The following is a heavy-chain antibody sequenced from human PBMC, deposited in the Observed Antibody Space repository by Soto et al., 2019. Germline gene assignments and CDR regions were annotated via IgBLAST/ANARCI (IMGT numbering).Heavy chain of an antibody. CDR2: ISSSSSTI. D-gene: IGHD2-15*01. J-gene: IGHJ5*02. CDR1: GFTFSSYS. V-gene: IGHV3-48*01. CDR3: ARDGGQRLNWFDP. Sequence: EVQLVESGGGLVQPGGSLRLSCAASGFTFSSYSMNWVRQAPGKGLEWVSYISSSSSTIYYADSVKGRFTISRDNAKNSLYLQMTSLRAEDTAVYYCARDGGQRLNWFDPWGQGTLVTVSS.